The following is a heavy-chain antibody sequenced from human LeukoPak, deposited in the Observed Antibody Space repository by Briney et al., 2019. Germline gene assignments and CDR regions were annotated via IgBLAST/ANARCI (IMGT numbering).Heavy chain of an antibody. CDR3: ASHYGSGSYYNEAFDI. Sequence: GGSLRLSCAASGFTFSGHSMNWVRQAPGKGLEWVSSISSSSTYIYYADSVKGRFTISRDSAKNTLYLQMNSLRAEDTAVYYCASHYGSGSYYNEAFDIWGQGTMVTVSS. J-gene: IGHJ3*02. V-gene: IGHV3-21*01. D-gene: IGHD3-10*01. CDR1: GFTFSGHS. CDR2: ISSSSTYI.